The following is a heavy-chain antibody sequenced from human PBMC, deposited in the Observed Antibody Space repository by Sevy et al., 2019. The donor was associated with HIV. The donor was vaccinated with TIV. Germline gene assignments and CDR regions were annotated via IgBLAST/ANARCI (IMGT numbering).Heavy chain of an antibody. J-gene: IGHJ1*01. CDR3: VRAGCIHTGCHSLADF. CDR2: ISGSGGRT. CDR1: GFTFSSYS. D-gene: IGHD5-18*01. V-gene: IGHV3-23*01. Sequence: GGSLRLSCAASGFTFSSYSMNWVRQTPGKGLDWVSPISGSGGRTCYMDSVKGRFTITRDNSKNTVDLQMSSLSPDDTALYYCVRAGCIHTGCHSLADFWGQGTLVTVSS.